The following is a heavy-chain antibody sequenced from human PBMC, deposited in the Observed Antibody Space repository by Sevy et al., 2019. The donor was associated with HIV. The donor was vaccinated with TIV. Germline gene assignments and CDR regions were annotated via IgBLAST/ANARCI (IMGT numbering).Heavy chain of an antibody. CDR1: GYSLSKLS. Sequence: ASVKVSCKVFGYSLSKLSMHWVRQAPGKGLEWMGSLDPGHGEITYAQRLQGRVTMTEDTSKDTAYMELSSLTSEDTATYYCATVGLGYYSGASYYQGDWFDPWGQGTLVTVSS. CDR2: LDPGHGEI. D-gene: IGHD2-15*01. J-gene: IGHJ5*02. CDR3: ATVGLGYYSGASYYQGDWFDP. V-gene: IGHV1-24*01.